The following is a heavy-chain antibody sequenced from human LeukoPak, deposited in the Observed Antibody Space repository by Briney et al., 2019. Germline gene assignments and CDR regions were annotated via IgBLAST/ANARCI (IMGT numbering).Heavy chain of an antibody. CDR1: GFTFSSYW. Sequence: GGSLRLSCEASGFTFSSYWMHWVRQTPGEGLVWVSRINSDGSGRKYADSVKGRFTISRDNTKNTLKLQMNSLRVEDTGVYYCARDRAAFGVVQVAYWGQGILVTVSS. D-gene: IGHD3-3*01. J-gene: IGHJ4*02. CDR3: ARDRAAFGVVQVAY. CDR2: INSDGSGR. V-gene: IGHV3-74*03.